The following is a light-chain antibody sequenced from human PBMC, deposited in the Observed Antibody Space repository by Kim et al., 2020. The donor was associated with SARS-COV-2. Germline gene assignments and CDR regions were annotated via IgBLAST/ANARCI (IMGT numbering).Light chain of an antibody. CDR2: GKN. CDR1: SLRSYY. J-gene: IGLJ3*02. V-gene: IGLV3-19*01. Sequence: SSELTQDPAVSVALGQTVRITCQGDSLRSYYASWYQQKPGQAPVLVIYGKNNRPSGIPDRFSGSSSGNTASLTITGAQAEDEADYDCNSRDSSGNHWVFGGGTKLTV. CDR3: NSRDSSGNHWV.